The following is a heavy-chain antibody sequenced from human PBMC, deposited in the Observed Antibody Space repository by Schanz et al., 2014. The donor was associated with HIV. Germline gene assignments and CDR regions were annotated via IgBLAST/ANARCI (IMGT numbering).Heavy chain of an antibody. CDR3: AKDQGDVSGTPFDY. J-gene: IGHJ4*02. Sequence: QVQLVESGGGVVQPGTSLRLSCAASGFSFRSYGMHWVRQAPGKGLEWVALISYDGNTKYYADSVKGRFSISRDKSKNTLYLQMNSLRAEDTAVYYCAKDQGDVSGTPFDYWGQGTLVTVSS. CDR1: GFSFRSYG. V-gene: IGHV3-30*18. CDR2: ISYDGNTK. D-gene: IGHD1-20*01.